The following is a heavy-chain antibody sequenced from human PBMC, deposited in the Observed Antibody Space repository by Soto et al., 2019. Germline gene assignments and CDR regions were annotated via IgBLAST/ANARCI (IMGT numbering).Heavy chain of an antibody. J-gene: IGHJ6*02. Sequence: GASVKVSCKASGGTFSSYAISWVRQAPGQGLEWMGGIIPIFGTANYAQKFQGRVTITADESTSTAYMELSSLRSEDTAVYYCARDPLIVVVTAIYYYYGMDVWGQGTTVTVSS. V-gene: IGHV1-69*13. CDR3: ARDPLIVVVTAIYYYYGMDV. D-gene: IGHD2-21*02. CDR1: GGTFSSYA. CDR2: IIPIFGTA.